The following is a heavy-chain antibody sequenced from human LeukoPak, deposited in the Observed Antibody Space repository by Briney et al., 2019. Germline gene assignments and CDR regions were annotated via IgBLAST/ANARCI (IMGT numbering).Heavy chain of an antibody. CDR1: GFTFSGYG. Sequence: GGSLRLSCAASGFTFSGYGIHWVRQAPGKGLEWVAVISYDGSNKYYADSVKGRFTISRDNSKNTLYLQMNSLRAEDTAVYYCARDFYYYGSGSFGKYYYYGMDVWGQGTTVTVSS. CDR3: ARDFYYYGSGSFGKYYYYGMDV. V-gene: IGHV3-30*19. J-gene: IGHJ6*02. CDR2: ISYDGSNK. D-gene: IGHD3-10*01.